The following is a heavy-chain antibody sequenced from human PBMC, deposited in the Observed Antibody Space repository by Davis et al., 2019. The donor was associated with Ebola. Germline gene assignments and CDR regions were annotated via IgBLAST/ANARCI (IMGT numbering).Heavy chain of an antibody. CDR2: IDTSGGST. CDR3: ARADYGHNAPPYYLDY. Sequence: GESLKISCEASGFSVTSSYISWVRQAPGKGLEWISFIDTSGGSTNYADSVKGRFTISRDNAQNLLFLEMNSLRADDTAVYYCARADYGHNAPPYYLDYWGQGTLVTVSS. CDR1: GFSVTSSY. V-gene: IGHV3-11*06. D-gene: IGHD4-17*01. J-gene: IGHJ4*02.